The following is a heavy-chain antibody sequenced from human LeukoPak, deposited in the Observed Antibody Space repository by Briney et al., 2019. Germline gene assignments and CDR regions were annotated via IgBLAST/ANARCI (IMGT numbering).Heavy chain of an antibody. J-gene: IGHJ4*02. Sequence: GGSLRLSCAASGFTFRTYPMNWIRQAPGKGLEWVSYISVSSDIIYYADSVKGRFTVSRDNAKNSLYLQMNSLRDEDTAVYYCARDRSGGYVSYFDYWGQGSLVTVSA. D-gene: IGHD3-22*01. CDR1: GFTFRTYP. V-gene: IGHV3-48*02. CDR3: ARDRSGGYVSYFDY. CDR2: ISVSSDII.